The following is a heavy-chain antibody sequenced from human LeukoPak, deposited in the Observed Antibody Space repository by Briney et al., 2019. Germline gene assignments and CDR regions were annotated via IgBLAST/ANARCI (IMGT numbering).Heavy chain of an antibody. D-gene: IGHD6-19*01. V-gene: IGHV3-48*04. CDR3: ARDSYSSVGEGYYYYYYMDV. CDR2: IRSSDNSM. CDR1: GFTFSTYS. Sequence: PGGSLRLSCAASGFTFSTYSMNWVRQAPGKGLEWVSYIRSSDNSMYYADSVKGRFTISRDNAKNSLYLQMNSLRAEDTAVYYCARDSYSSVGEGYYYYYYMDVWGKGTTVTISS. J-gene: IGHJ6*03.